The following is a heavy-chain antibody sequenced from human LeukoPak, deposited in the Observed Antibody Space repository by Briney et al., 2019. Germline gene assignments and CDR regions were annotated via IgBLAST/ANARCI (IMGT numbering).Heavy chain of an antibody. CDR1: GYTFTRYG. J-gene: IGHJ3*02. D-gene: IGHD3-10*01. CDR2: ISAYNGNT. V-gene: IGHV1-18*01. Sequence: GASVKVSCKASGYTFTRYGISWVRQAPGQGSEWMGWISAYNGNTNYAQMLQGRVTMTTDTSTSTAYMELRSLRFDDTAEYYCARQNYYGSGSYRGDDALDIWGQGTMVTVSS. CDR3: ARQNYYGSGSYRGDDALDI.